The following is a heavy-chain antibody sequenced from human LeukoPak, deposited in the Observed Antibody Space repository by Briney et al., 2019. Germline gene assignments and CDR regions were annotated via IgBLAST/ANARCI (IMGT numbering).Heavy chain of an antibody. J-gene: IGHJ4*02. CDR2: ISWNSGSI. CDR1: GFTFDDYA. Sequence: PGRSLRLSCAASGFTFDDYAMHWVRHAPGKGLEWVSGISWNSGSIGYADSVKGRFTISRDNAKNSLYLQMNSLRAEDTALYYCAKSGRTKKGYSGYEFDYWGQGTLVTVSS. D-gene: IGHD5-12*01. V-gene: IGHV3-9*01. CDR3: AKSGRTKKGYSGYEFDY.